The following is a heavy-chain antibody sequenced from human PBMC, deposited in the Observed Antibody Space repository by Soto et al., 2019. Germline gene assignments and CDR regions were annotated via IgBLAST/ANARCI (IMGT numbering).Heavy chain of an antibody. CDR2: TYISGDT. D-gene: IGHD3-10*01. Sequence: SETLSLTCIVSGGSISSYYWSWIRQPAGKGLEWIGRTYISGDTNYNPSLKSRVTLSVQTSKNQFSLKLSSVTAADTAVYYCARDLEMVGYYSGSGSYYPHYYYVMDVWGQGTKVTVYS. CDR3: ARDLEMVGYYSGSGSYYPHYYYVMDV. V-gene: IGHV4-4*07. CDR1: GGSISSYY. J-gene: IGHJ6*02.